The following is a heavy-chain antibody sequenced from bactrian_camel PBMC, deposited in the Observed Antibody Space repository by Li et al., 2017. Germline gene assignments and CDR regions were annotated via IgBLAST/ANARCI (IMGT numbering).Heavy chain of an antibody. Sequence: HVQLVESGGGSVQTGSSLTLSCIESGNTYSATYTGWFRQSPGKQREGVAAIDSDGSTHYADSVKGRFTISHDNAENTLYLQMNSLEVEDTAMYYCVATFCAGMPLCIKYGARDFVYWGQGNQVTVS. J-gene: IGHJ6*01. CDR3: VATFCAGMPLCIKYGARDFVY. CDR2: IDSDGST. D-gene: IGHD3*01. V-gene: IGHV3S53*01. CDR1: GNTYSATY.